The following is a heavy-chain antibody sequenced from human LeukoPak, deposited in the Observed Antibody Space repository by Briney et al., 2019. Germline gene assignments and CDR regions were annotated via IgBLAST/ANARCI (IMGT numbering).Heavy chain of an antibody. J-gene: IGHJ4*02. CDR3: AKGHYHYGDFTPLDY. D-gene: IGHD4-17*01. V-gene: IGHV3-23*01. CDR1: GFTFSSYG. Sequence: GGSLRLSCAASGFTFSSYGMSWVRQAPGKGLEWVSAISGSGGSTYYADSVKGRFTISRDNSKNTLYLQMNSLRAEDTAVYYCAKGHYHYGDFTPLDYWGQGTLVTVSS. CDR2: ISGSGGST.